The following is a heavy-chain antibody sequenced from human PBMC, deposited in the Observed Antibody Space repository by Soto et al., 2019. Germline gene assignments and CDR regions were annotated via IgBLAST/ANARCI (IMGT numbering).Heavy chain of an antibody. CDR1: GGSFSGYY. CDR2: INHSGST. Sequence: SETLSLTCAVYGGSFSGYYWSWIRQPPVKGLEWIGEINHSGSTNYNPSLKSRVTISVDTSKNQFSLKLSSVTAADTAVYYCARVAGYCSSTSCYNVDYWGQGTLVTVSS. V-gene: IGHV4-34*01. J-gene: IGHJ4*02. D-gene: IGHD2-2*02. CDR3: ARVAGYCSSTSCYNVDY.